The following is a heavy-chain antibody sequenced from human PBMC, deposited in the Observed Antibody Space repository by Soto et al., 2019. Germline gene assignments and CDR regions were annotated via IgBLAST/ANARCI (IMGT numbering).Heavy chain of an antibody. V-gene: IGHV1-69*12. Sequence: QVQLVQSGAEVRKPGSSVKVSCKASGGTFSSYAISWVRQAPGQGLEWMGGIIPIFGTANYAQKFQGRVTITADESTSTAYMALSSLRYEDTAVYYCAIQYTVTNYYYYGMDVWGQGTTVTVSS. CDR2: IIPIFGTA. CDR1: GGTFSSYA. J-gene: IGHJ6*02. D-gene: IGHD4-17*01. CDR3: AIQYTVTNYYYYGMDV.